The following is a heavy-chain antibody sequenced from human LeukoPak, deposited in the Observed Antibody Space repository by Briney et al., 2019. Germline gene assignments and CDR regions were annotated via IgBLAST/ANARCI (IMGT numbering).Heavy chain of an antibody. J-gene: IGHJ4*02. D-gene: IGHD3-22*01. CDR1: GFTFSSHG. CDR2: ISIGGDTT. Sequence: GGSLRLSCAASGFTFSSHGMCWVRQAPGRGLEWVSSISIGGDTTYSDSVKGRFTISRDNSRNTLYLQLDSLRAEDTAIYYCAKNYYDRRGPYSWVFDYWGQGTLVTVSS. CDR3: AKNYYDRRGPYSWVFDY. V-gene: IGHV3-23*01.